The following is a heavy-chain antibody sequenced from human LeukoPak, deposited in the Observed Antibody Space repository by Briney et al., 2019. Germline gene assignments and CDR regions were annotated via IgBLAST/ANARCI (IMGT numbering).Heavy chain of an antibody. V-gene: IGHV1-46*01. CDR1: GYTFTSYH. CDR2: INPGGGRT. D-gene: IGHD2-15*01. Sequence: AASVKVSCKASGYTFTSYHIHWVRQAPRQGFEWMGIINPGGGRTSYAQKFQGRIIMTRDTSTNTVYMELSSLTSDDTAVYYCARGGAITVVLGAHTPGDFWGQGTLVTVSS. J-gene: IGHJ4*02. CDR3: ARGGAITVVLGAHTPGDF.